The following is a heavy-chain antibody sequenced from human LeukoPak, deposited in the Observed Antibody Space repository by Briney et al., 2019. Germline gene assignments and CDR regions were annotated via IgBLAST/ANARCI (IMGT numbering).Heavy chain of an antibody. CDR2: ISSSSSYI. V-gene: IGHV3-21*01. Sequence: GSLRLSCAASGFTFSSYSMNWVRQAPGKGLEWVSSISSSSSYIYYADSVKGRFTISRDNAKNSLYLQMNSLRAEDTAVYYCARAGAVAGTSNWFDPWGQGTLVTVSS. CDR3: ARAGAVAGTSNWFDP. CDR1: GFTFSSYS. D-gene: IGHD6-19*01. J-gene: IGHJ5*02.